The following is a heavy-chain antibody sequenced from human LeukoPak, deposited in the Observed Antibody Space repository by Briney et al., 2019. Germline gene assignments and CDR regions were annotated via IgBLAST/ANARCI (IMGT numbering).Heavy chain of an antibody. D-gene: IGHD2-15*01. CDR1: GFTFHDSA. CDR3: ARGGVVAFTDY. V-gene: IGHV3-9*01. J-gene: IGHJ4*02. CDR2: INWNSDTI. Sequence: PGGSLRLSCAASGFTFHDSAMHWVRQTPGKGLEWVSSINWNSDTIDYVDSVKGRFTTSRDNAKNSLYLQMNSLRAEDTAVYYCARGGVVAFTDYWGQGTLVTVSS.